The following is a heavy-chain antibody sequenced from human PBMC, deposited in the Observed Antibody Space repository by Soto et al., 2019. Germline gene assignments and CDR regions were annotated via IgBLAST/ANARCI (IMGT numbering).Heavy chain of an antibody. D-gene: IGHD3-3*01. CDR2: IYYTGST. V-gene: IGHV4-59*01. CDR3: ARGRLAIFGVVTEPHYYYYGMDV. J-gene: IGHJ6*02. Sequence: PSETLSLTCTVSGGSISSYYWSWIRQPPGKGLEWIGYIYYTGSTNYNPSLKSRVTISVDTSKNQFSLKLGSVTAADTAVYYCARGRLAIFGVVTEPHYYYYGMDVWGQGTTVTVSS. CDR1: GGSISSYY.